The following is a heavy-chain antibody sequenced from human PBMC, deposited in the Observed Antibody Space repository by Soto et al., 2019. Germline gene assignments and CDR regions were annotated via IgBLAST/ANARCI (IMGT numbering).Heavy chain of an antibody. V-gene: IGHV4-39*01. J-gene: IGHJ4*02. CDR1: GGSISSSSYY. Sequence: SETLSLTCTVSGGSISSSSYYWGWIRQPPGKGLEWIGSIYYSGSTYYNPSLKSRVTISVDTSKNQFSLKLSSVTAADTAVYYCARSSSLAVSFDYWGQGTLVTVSS. CDR2: IYYSGST. D-gene: IGHD6-19*01. CDR3: ARSSSLAVSFDY.